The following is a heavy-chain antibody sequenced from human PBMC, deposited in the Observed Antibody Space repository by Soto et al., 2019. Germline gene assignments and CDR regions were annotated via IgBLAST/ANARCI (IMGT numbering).Heavy chain of an antibody. CDR2: INPSGGST. D-gene: IGHD2-15*01. CDR3: ARGSGGSSRSPRDYYMDV. Sequence: GASVKVSCKASGYTFTSYYMHWVRQAPGQGLEWMGIINPSGGSTSYAQKFQGRVTMTRDTSTSTVYMELSSLRSEDRAVYYCARGSGGSSRSPRDYYMDVWGKGTTVTVSS. CDR1: GYTFTSYY. J-gene: IGHJ6*03. V-gene: IGHV1-46*03.